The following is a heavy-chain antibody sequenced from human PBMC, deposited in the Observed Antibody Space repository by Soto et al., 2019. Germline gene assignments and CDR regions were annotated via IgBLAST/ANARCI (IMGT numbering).Heavy chain of an antibody. CDR3: TTDSADIVVVPATFGMDV. J-gene: IGHJ6*02. D-gene: IGHD2-2*01. CDR1: GITFSNAW. V-gene: IGHV3-15*01. CDR2: IKSITDGGTT. Sequence: PGGSLRLSCAASGITFSNAWMTWVRQAPGKWLEWVGRIKSITDGGTTDYAAPVKGRFTISRDDSKDTLYLQMNNLRTEDTAVYHCTTDSADIVVVPATFGMDVWGQGTTVNVSS.